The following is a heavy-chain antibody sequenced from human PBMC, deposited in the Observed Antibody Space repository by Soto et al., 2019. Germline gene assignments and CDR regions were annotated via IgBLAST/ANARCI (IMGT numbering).Heavy chain of an antibody. Sequence: GGSLRLSCAASGFTFSSYWMSWVRQAPGKGLEWVANIKQDGSEKNYVECVKGRFTISREKAKSSLYLQLESLRADDTAVDYCARLAGGQRQRGLWEFYYYFYGLDVWGQGTTVTVSS. CDR2: IKQDGSEK. V-gene: IGHV3-7*05. CDR1: GFTFSSYW. CDR3: ARLAGGQRQRGLWEFYYYFYGLDV. J-gene: IGHJ6*02. D-gene: IGHD1-26*01.